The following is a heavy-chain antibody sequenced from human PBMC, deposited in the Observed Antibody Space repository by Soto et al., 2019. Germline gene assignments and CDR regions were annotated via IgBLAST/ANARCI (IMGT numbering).Heavy chain of an antibody. Sequence: HPWGSLTLSCAASGCTFSSYAMSWVRQAPGKGLEWVPAISGSGGSTYYADSVKGRFTISRDNSKNTLYLQMNSLRAEDTAVYYCAKDSKGGYYGSGSYLFDYWGQGTLVTVSS. CDR3: AKDSKGGYYGSGSYLFDY. V-gene: IGHV3-23*01. J-gene: IGHJ4*02. CDR2: ISGSGGST. CDR1: GCTFSSYA. D-gene: IGHD3-10*01.